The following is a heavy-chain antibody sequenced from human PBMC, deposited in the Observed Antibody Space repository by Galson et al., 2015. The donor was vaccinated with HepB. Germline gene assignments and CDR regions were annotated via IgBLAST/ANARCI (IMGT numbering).Heavy chain of an antibody. Sequence: SVKVSCKASGYIFDNHGFSWVRQAPGQGLEWMGWISVYSGNTKYVQKLQGRVTMTTDTSTNTADMELRSLRSDDTAVYYCARDSESVAGHRLDYWGQGTLVTVSS. CDR2: ISVYSGNT. D-gene: IGHD6-19*01. CDR1: GYIFDNHG. CDR3: ARDSESVAGHRLDY. J-gene: IGHJ4*02. V-gene: IGHV1-18*04.